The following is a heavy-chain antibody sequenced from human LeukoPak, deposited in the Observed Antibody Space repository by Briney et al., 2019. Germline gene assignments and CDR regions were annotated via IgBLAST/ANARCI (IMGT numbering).Heavy chain of an antibody. D-gene: IGHD2-2*01. J-gene: IGHJ4*02. Sequence: PGGSLRLSCAASGFTFSSYEMNWVRQAPGKGLEXXXXISSSGSTIYCADSVKGRFTISRDNAKNSLYLQMNSLRAEDTAVYYCAREYCSSTSCYAFDYWGQGTLVTVSS. V-gene: IGHV3-48*03. CDR3: AREYCSSTSCYAFDY. CDR2: ISSSGSTI. CDR1: GFTFSSYE.